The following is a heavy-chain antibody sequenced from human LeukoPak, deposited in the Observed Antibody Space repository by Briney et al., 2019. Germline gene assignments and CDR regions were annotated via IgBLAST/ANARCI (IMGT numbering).Heavy chain of an antibody. Sequence: PSETLSLTCTVSGGSISSGDYYWSWIRQPPGKGLEWIGYIYYSGSTYYNPSLKSRVTISVDTSKNQFSLKLSSVIAADTAVYYCAREGGYCNSGYCYISLDYWGQGALLTVSS. J-gene: IGHJ4*02. CDR2: IYYSGST. CDR3: AREGGYCNSGYCYISLDY. CDR1: GGSISSGDYY. V-gene: IGHV4-30-4*01. D-gene: IGHD2-2*02.